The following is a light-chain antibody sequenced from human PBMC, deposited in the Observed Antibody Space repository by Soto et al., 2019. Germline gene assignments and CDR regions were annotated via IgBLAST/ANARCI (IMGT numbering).Light chain of an antibody. V-gene: IGLV2-14*01. Sequence: QSVLTQPASVSGSPGQSITISCTGTSSDVGGYDFVSWFQQHPGKAPKLIIYDVSHRPSGVSNRFSGSKSGNTASLTISGLQAGDEADYYCSSFAGTTVSFVFGTATKLTVL. J-gene: IGLJ1*01. CDR1: SSDVGGYDF. CDR3: SSFAGTTVSFV. CDR2: DVS.